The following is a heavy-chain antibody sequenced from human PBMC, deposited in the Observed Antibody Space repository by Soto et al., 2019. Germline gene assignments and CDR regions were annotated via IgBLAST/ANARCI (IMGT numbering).Heavy chain of an antibody. D-gene: IGHD3-22*01. J-gene: IGHJ5*02. CDR1: GGTFSSYA. CDR3: ARVYDSSGYSRSWFDP. CDR2: IIPIFGTA. Sequence: SVKVSCKASGGTFSSYAISWVRQAPGQGLEWMGGIIPIFGTANYARKFQGRVTITADESTSTAYMELSSLRSEDTAVYYCARVYDSSGYSRSWFDPWGQGTLVTVSS. V-gene: IGHV1-69*13.